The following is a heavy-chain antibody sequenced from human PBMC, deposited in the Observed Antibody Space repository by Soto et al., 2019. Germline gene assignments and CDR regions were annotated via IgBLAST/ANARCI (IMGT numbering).Heavy chain of an antibody. CDR2: IYHSGTT. V-gene: IGHV4-31*03. J-gene: IGHJ6*02. CDR3: ARDKDHGSGLSGGMDV. CDR1: GGSISSDDFF. D-gene: IGHD3-10*01. Sequence: QVQLQESGPGLVKPSETLSLSCNVSGGSISSDDFFWIWVRQHPARGLEWIRYIYHSGTTYYNPSLQRRITISVDTSKNQFSLKLRSVTAADTAVYFCARDKDHGSGLSGGMDVWGQGHAVTVS.